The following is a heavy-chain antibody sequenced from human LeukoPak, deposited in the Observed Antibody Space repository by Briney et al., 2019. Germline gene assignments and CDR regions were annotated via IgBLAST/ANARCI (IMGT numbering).Heavy chain of an antibody. Sequence: GGSLRLSCAASGFTFSSYWMHWVRQAPGKGLVWVSRINSDGSSTTYADSVKGLFTISRDNAKKTLYLQMNRLRAEDTAVYYCARDPAPSGCYDYWGQGTLVTVSS. CDR1: GFTFSSYW. CDR2: INSDGSST. D-gene: IGHD6-19*01. J-gene: IGHJ4*02. CDR3: ARDPAPSGCYDY. V-gene: IGHV3-74*01.